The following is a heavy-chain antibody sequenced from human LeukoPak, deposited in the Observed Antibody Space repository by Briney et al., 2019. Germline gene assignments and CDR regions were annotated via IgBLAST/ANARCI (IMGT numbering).Heavy chain of an antibody. D-gene: IGHD3-10*01. V-gene: IGHV3-74*03. CDR2: TNSAGSST. Sequence: PGGSLRLSCAAPGFTFSIYWMHWVPQAPGKGLVWVSRTNSAGSSTAYADSVKGRFTISRDNAKNTLYLQMNSPRAEDTAVYSCTIMVQLGWGQGTLVTVSS. J-gene: IGHJ4*02. CDR1: GFTFSIYW. CDR3: TIMVQLG.